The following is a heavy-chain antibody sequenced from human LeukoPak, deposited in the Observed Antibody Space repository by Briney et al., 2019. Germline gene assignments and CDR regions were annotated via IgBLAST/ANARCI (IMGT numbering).Heavy chain of an antibody. Sequence: GGSLRLSCAASGFTFSSYPMHWVRQAPGKGLEWVAIISYDGSNKYCADSVKGRFPISRDNSKNTLDLQMNSLRAEDTAVYYCAREVAPAATFYYYGMDVWGKGTPVTVSS. CDR1: GFTFSSYP. CDR2: ISYDGSNK. CDR3: AREVAPAATFYYYGMDV. V-gene: IGHV3-30*04. D-gene: IGHD2-2*01. J-gene: IGHJ6*04.